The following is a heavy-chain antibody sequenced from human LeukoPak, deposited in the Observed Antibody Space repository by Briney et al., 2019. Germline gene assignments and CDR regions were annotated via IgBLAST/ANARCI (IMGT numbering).Heavy chain of an antibody. CDR1: GFNFNNAW. Sequence: GGSLKLSCAASGFNFNNAWMSWVRQAPGKGLEWVANIKQDGSDKYYVDSVKGRFTISRDNAKNSLYLQMNSLRAEDTAVYYCARDPYDSSWGLCYFDYWGQGNLVTVSS. D-gene: IGHD3-22*01. CDR2: IKQDGSDK. CDR3: ARDPYDSSWGLCYFDY. J-gene: IGHJ4*02. V-gene: IGHV3-7*04.